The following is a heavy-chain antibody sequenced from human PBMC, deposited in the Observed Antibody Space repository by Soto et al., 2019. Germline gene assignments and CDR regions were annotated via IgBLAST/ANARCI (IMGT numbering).Heavy chain of an antibody. J-gene: IGHJ2*01. CDR1: GYTFTSYA. CDR3: AFTMFRGDRCYFDL. D-gene: IGHD3-10*01. CDR2: INAGNGNS. V-gene: IGHV1-3*01. Sequence: QVQLVQSGAEVKKPGASVKVSCKASGYTFTSYAMHWVRQAPGQRLEWMGWINAGNGNSKYSQKFQGSVTITRDTSASTAYMDLSSLTSEDTAVYYCAFTMFRGDRCYFDLWGRGTLVTLSS.